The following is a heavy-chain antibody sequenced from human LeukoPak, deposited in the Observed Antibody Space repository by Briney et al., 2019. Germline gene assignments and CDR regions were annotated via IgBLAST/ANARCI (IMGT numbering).Heavy chain of an antibody. CDR1: GGTFSSYA. CDR3: ARGTLVGATLGGDDY. Sequence: SVKVSCKASGGTFSSYAISWVRQAPGQGLEWMGGIIPIFGTANYAQKFQGRVTITADESTSTAYMELSSLRSEDTAVYYCARGTLVGATLGGDDYWGQGTLVTVSS. D-gene: IGHD1-26*01. J-gene: IGHJ4*02. CDR2: IIPIFGTA. V-gene: IGHV1-69*01.